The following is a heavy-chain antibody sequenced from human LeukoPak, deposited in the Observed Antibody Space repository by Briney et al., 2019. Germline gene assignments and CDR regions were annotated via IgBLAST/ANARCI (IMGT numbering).Heavy chain of an antibody. CDR2: IYYSGST. CDR1: GGSISSSSYY. D-gene: IGHD3-10*01. V-gene: IGHV4-39*07. Sequence: SETLSLTCTVSGGSISSSSYYWGWIRQPPGKGLEWIGSIYYSGSTYYNPSLKSRVTISVDTSKNQFSLKLSSVTAADTAVYYCARGGDYYGSGSYYAFDPWGQGTLVTVSS. J-gene: IGHJ5*02. CDR3: ARGGDYYGSGSYYAFDP.